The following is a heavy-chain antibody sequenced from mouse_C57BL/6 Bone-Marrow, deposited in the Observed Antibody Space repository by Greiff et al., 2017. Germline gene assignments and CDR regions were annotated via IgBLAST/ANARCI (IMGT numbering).Heavy chain of an antibody. CDR1: GFTFSSYG. CDR3: ARRGITTVVAPYYFDY. V-gene: IGHV5-6*01. CDR2: ISSGGSYT. J-gene: IGHJ2*01. D-gene: IGHD1-1*01. Sequence: EVHLVESGGDLVKPGGSLKLSCAASGFTFSSYGMSWVRQTPDKRLEWVATISSGGSYTDYPDSVKGRFTISRDNSKNTLYLQMSRLTSEDTAVYYCARRGITTVVAPYYFDYWGQGTTLTVSS.